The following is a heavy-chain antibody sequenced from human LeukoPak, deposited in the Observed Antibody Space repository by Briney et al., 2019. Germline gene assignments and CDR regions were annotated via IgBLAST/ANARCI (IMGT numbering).Heavy chain of an antibody. D-gene: IGHD3-22*01. CDR3: ARDWYDSSGFYFDY. V-gene: IGHV4-4*07. Sequence: SETLSLTCTVSGGSISSYYWSWIRQPAGKGLEWIGRIYTSGSTNYNPSLKSRVTMSVDTSKNQFSLKLSSVTAADTAVYYRARDWYDSSGFYFDYWGQGTLVTVSS. CDR2: IYTSGST. CDR1: GGSISSYY. J-gene: IGHJ4*02.